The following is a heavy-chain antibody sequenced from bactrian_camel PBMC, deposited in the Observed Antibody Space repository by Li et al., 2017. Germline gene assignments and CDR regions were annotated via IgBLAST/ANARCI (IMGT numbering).Heavy chain of an antibody. V-gene: IGHV3S1*01. CDR3: EARSFCYGVNWYGNY. J-gene: IGHJ4*01. CDR2: INSDGGQT. Sequence: VQLVESGGGSVQAGGSLGLSCAPSGLTYRRICIGWFRQAPGEEREEVASINSDGGQTSYAESVKGRFTISKENAKNTLYLQMNELKAEDTAIYYREARSFCYGVNWYGNYKGQGTQVTVS. CDR1: GLTYRRIC. D-gene: IGHD1*01.